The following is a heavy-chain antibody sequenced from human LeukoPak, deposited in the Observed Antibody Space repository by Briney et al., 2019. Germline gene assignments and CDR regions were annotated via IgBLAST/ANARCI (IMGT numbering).Heavy chain of an antibody. D-gene: IGHD4-23*01. Sequence: LGGSLRLSCAASGFTFRSYAMNWVRQAPGKGLEWVSVISGSGGSTYNADSVKGRFTISRDNSKNTLYLQMNSLRAEDTAVYYCAKGEGFTVVTCFDYWGQGTLVTVSS. CDR1: GFTFRSYA. CDR3: AKGEGFTVVTCFDY. V-gene: IGHV3-23*01. J-gene: IGHJ4*02. CDR2: ISGSGGST.